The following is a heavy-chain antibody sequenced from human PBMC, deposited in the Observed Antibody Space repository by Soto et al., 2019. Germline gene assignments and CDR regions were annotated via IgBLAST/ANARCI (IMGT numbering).Heavy chain of an antibody. CDR2: ISSSSSYI. V-gene: IGHV3-21*01. J-gene: IGHJ3*02. D-gene: IGHD1-26*01. Sequence: GESLKISCAASGFTFSSYSMNWVRQAPGKGLEWVSSISSSSSYIYYADSVKGRFTISRDNAKNSLYLQMNSLRAEDTAVYYCACIVGASSDAFDIWGQGTMVTVSS. CDR1: GFTFSSYS. CDR3: ACIVGASSDAFDI.